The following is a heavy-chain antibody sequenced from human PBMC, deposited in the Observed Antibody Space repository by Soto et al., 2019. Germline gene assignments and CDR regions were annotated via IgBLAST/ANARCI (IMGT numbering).Heavy chain of an antibody. CDR1: GYSFINYG. CDR3: ARAPLYYDALTGYYFDY. J-gene: IGHJ4*02. CDR2: INADNGNT. D-gene: IGHD3-9*01. Sequence: ASVKVSCKASGYSFINYGIHWVRQAPGQRLEWMGWINADNGNTKYSQKFQGRVTITRDTSANTAYMELSSLRSEDTAVYYCARAPLYYDALTGYYFDYWGQGTLVTVSS. V-gene: IGHV1-3*01.